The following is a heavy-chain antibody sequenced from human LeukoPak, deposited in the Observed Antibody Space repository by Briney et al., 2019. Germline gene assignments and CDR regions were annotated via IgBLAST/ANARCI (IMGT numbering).Heavy chain of an antibody. V-gene: IGHV3-64*04. D-gene: IGHD1-1*01. CDR2: ISNNGVST. CDR1: GFTFSNYA. J-gene: IGHJ4*02. Sequence: GGSLRLSCSASGFTFSNYAMAWVRQAPGKGLEYVSAISNNGVSTYYANSVKGRFTISRDNSKSTLYLQMNSLRAEDTAVYYCAMNWNCDYWGQGTLVTVSS. CDR3: AMNWNCDY.